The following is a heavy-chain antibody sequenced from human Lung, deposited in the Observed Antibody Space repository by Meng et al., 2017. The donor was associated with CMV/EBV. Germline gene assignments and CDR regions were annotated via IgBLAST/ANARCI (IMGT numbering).Heavy chain of an antibody. Sequence: QVQLKGWGPGLVTPSGTLSLTCAVSGGSISRSNWWSWVRQPPGKGLEWIGEIPHRGSSAYNPSLKSRVSMSIDKSKNQFSLKLTSVTAADTAVYHCLRRSGGSVWGQGTLVTVSS. CDR2: IPHRGSS. CDR3: LRRSGGSV. J-gene: IGHJ1*01. V-gene: IGHV4-4*02. D-gene: IGHD3-10*01. CDR1: GGSISRSNW.